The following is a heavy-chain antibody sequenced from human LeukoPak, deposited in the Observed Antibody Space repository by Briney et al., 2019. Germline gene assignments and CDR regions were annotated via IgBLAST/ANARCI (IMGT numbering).Heavy chain of an antibody. D-gene: IGHD5-18*01. J-gene: IGHJ4*02. CDR2: IWHDGSNK. V-gene: IGHV3-33*01. CDR3: ARDRGYTYGHPLDY. Sequence: GGSLRLSCAASGFTFSTYVIHWVRQAPGKGLEWVALIWHDGSNKYYGDAVKDRFTISRDNSKNKLYLQMDSLRDEDTAVYYCARDRGYTYGHPLDYWGQGTLVTVSS. CDR1: GFTFSTYV.